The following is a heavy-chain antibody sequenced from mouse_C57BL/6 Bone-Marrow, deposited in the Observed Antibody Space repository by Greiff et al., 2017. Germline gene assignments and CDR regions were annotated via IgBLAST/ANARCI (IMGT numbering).Heavy chain of an antibody. CDR2: IHPNSGST. CDR1: GYAFSSSW. Sequence: QVQLQQPGPELVKPGASVKISCKASGYAFSSSWMNWVKQRPGQGLEWIGMIHPNSGSTNYNEKFKSKATLTVDKSSSTAYMQLSSLTSEDSAVYYCSYYYAMDYWGQGTSVTVSS. J-gene: IGHJ4*01. V-gene: IGHV1-64*01. CDR3: SYYYAMDY.